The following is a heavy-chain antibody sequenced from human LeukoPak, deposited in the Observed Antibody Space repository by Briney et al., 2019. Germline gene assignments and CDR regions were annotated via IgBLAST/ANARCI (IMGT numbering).Heavy chain of an antibody. CDR2: ISYDGNSQ. CDR3: AKPYPTLTTSSVLDS. J-gene: IGHJ4*02. CDR1: GFTFSNYA. D-gene: IGHD3/OR15-3a*01. Sequence: PGGSLRLSCAASGFTFSNYAIHWVRQAPGRGLEWVAAISYDGNSQHYGAPVKGRFTISRDNSKNTVYLHINTLRTDDAAIYYCAKPYPTLTTSSVLDSWGQGTLVTVSS. V-gene: IGHV3-30*18.